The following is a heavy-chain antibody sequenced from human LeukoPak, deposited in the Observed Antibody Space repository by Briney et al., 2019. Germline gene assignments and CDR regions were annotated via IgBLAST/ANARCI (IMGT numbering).Heavy chain of an antibody. CDR2: LNPNNGAT. J-gene: IGHJ4*02. D-gene: IGHD2-15*01. CDR3: ARDLGFCSGGSSGSMTTVTSYGY. Sequence: ASVKVSCKASGYTFTDYYMHWVRQAPGQGLEWMGWLNPNNGATNFAQKFQGRVTMTRDTSISTTYMELSRLRSDDTAVYYCARDLGFCSGGSSGSMTTVTSYGYWGQGTLVTVSS. V-gene: IGHV1-2*02. CDR1: GYTFTDYY.